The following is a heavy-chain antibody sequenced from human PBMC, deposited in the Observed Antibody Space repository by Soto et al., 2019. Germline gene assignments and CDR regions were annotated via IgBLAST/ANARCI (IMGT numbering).Heavy chain of an antibody. CDR1: GGSISSHY. Sequence: QVHLQESGPGLVKPSETLSLTCTVSGGSISSHYWSWIRQSPGKGLEWIGYIHYSGSTKSNPSLSSRVTISVDTSRNQVSPKLSSVTAPDSAVYFCARARYQLLHPYYYGMDVWGQGTTVTVSS. D-gene: IGHD2-2*01. CDR3: ARARYQLLHPYYYGMDV. J-gene: IGHJ6*02. V-gene: IGHV4-59*11. CDR2: IHYSGST.